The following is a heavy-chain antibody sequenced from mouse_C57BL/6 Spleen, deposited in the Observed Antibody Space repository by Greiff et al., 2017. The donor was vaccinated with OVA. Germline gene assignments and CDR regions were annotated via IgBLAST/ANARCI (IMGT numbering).Heavy chain of an antibody. CDR3: ARSPMVTTAWFAY. V-gene: IGHV7-3*01. J-gene: IGHJ3*01. CDR1: GFTFTDYY. Sequence: EVKLVESGGGLVQPGGSLSLSCAASGFTFTDYYMSWVRQPPGTALEWLGFIRNKANGYTTEYSASVKGRFTISRDNSQSILYLQMNALRAEDSATYYCARSPMVTTAWFAYWGQGTLVTVSA. D-gene: IGHD2-2*01. CDR2: IRNKANGYTT.